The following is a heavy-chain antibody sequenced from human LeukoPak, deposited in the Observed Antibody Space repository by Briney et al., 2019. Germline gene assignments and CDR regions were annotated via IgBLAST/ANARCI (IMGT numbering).Heavy chain of an antibody. D-gene: IGHD4-17*01. J-gene: IGHJ6*02. CDR3: AKIYGDYGDYYYGMDV. V-gene: IGHV4-4*07. Sequence: SETLSLTCTVSGGSISSYYWSWIRQPAGKGLEWIGRIYTSGSTNYNPSLKSRVTMSVDTSKNQFSLKLSSVTAADTAVYYCAKIYGDYGDYYYGMDVWGQGTTVTVSS. CDR1: GGSISSYY. CDR2: IYTSGST.